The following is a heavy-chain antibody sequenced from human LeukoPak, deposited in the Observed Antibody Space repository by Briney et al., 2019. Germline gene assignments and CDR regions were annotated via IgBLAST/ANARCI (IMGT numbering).Heavy chain of an antibody. Sequence: GGSLRLSCAVSGFTFSNYWMRWVRQAPGKGLEWVANIKQDGSEKYYVDSVKGRFTISRDNAKNSLYLQMNSLRAEDTAVYYCAKDDAWIQFGNWGRGTLVNVSS. CDR3: AKDDAWIQFGN. CDR1: GFTFSNYW. D-gene: IGHD5-24*01. CDR2: IKQDGSEK. V-gene: IGHV3-7*03. J-gene: IGHJ4*02.